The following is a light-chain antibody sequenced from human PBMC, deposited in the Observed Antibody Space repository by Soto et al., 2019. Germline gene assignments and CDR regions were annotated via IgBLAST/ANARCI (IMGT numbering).Light chain of an antibody. CDR1: QSIRNN. CDR3: QQYKNWPPIT. V-gene: IGKV3-15*01. Sequence: EIVMTQSPATQSVSPGERATLSCRASQSIRNNLAWYQQKLGQAPRLLIYSASIRATGIPARFSGSGSGTEFTLTISSLQSEDFAVYYCQQYKNWPPITFGGGTKVEIK. CDR2: SAS. J-gene: IGKJ4*01.